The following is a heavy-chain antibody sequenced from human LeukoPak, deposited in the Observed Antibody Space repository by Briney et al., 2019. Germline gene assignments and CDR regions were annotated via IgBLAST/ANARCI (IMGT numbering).Heavy chain of an antibody. CDR1: GFTFSNAW. Sequence: GGSLRLSCAASGFTFSNAWMSWVRQAPGKGLEWVSTIGGSGDSTYYADSVKGRFTISRDNSKNTLYLQMNTLRAEDTAVYYCAKDRPYYYDSSGYEAFDIWGQGTLVTVSS. V-gene: IGHV3-23*01. CDR2: IGGSGDST. CDR3: AKDRPYYYDSSGYEAFDI. J-gene: IGHJ3*02. D-gene: IGHD3-22*01.